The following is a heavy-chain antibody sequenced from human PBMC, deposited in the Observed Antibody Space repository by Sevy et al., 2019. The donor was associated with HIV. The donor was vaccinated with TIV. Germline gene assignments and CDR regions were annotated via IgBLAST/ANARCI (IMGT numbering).Heavy chain of an antibody. CDR2: FYYNGRT. J-gene: IGHJ6*02. Sequence: ETLSLTCTVSGGSIGNLYWSWIRQPPGKGLEWIGYFYYNGRTNYNPSLKSRVTISVDTSKNQFSLKLSSVTAADAAVYYCANCSPDYYYAMDVWGQGTTVTVSS. CDR3: ANCSPDYYYAMDV. CDR1: GGSIGNLY. D-gene: IGHD2-15*01. V-gene: IGHV4-59*11.